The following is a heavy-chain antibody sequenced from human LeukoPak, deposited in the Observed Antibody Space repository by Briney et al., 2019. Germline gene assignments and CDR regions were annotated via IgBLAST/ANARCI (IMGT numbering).Heavy chain of an antibody. CDR2: ISYNENTE. CDR1: GFTLSNYG. J-gene: IGHJ4*02. Sequence: PGGSLRLSCAASGFTLSNYGMHWVRPAPGKGLEWGAVISYNENTENYTDSVKVLLTTSNDKPKNKLYLQLNSLRPKDTAVYYCAKVGPVVRQTAHFDSWGQGTLVTVSS. CDR3: AKVGPVVRQTAHFDS. V-gene: IGHV3-30*18. D-gene: IGHD2-2*01.